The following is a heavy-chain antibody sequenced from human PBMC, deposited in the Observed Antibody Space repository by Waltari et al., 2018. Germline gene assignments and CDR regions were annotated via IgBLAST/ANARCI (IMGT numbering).Heavy chain of an antibody. V-gene: IGHV3-48*03. D-gene: IGHD1-20*01. CDR1: GFTFTTYE. Sequence: EMQLVESGGGLVQPGGSLRLSCAASGFTFTTYEMNWVRQAPGEGLEWMSYISSSGTSIYYADSVKGRFTISRDNAQDSLYLQMNSLRAEDTAVYYCARAAITGTGFDFWGQGSLVTVSS. J-gene: IGHJ4*02. CDR3: ARAAITGTGFDF. CDR2: ISSSGTSI.